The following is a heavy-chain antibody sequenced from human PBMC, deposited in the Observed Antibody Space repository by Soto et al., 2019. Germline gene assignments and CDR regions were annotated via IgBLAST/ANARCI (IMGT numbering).Heavy chain of an antibody. D-gene: IGHD6-13*01. CDR1: GGSISSSSW. Sequence: SLTCAVSGGSISSSSWWSWVRQPPGKGLEWIGEIYHTGNTNYNPSLESRVTISVDKSKNQFSLNLNSLTAADTAVYDCARDSRAAAGKRIDYYDYWGQGTLVTVS. J-gene: IGHJ4*02. V-gene: IGHV4-4*02. CDR3: ARDSRAAAGKRIDYYDY. CDR2: IYHTGNT.